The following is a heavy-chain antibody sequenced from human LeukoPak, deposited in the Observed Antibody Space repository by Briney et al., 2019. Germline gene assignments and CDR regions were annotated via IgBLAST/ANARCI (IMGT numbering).Heavy chain of an antibody. V-gene: IGHV3-7*01. CDR3: SADPGDY. CDR1: GFTFSSYW. CDR2: INQDGSEK. J-gene: IGHJ4*02. Sequence: GGSLRLSCAASGFTFSSYWMSWVRQAPGKGLEWVADINQDGSEKYYGDSVEGRFNISRDNARNSLYLQMNSLGVDDTAVYFCSADPGDYWGQGTLVSVSS. D-gene: IGHD7-27*01.